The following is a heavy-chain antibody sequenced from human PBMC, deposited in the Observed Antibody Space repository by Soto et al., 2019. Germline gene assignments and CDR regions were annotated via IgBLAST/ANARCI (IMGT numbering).Heavy chain of an antibody. V-gene: IGHV2-5*01. CDR2: IYWNDDK. J-gene: IGHJ5*02. CDR1: GFSLSTSGVG. Sequence: SGPTLVNPTQTLTLTCTFSGFSLSTSGVGVGWIRQPPGKALEWLALIYWNDDKRYSPSLKSRLTITNDTSKNQVVLTMTNIDPVDTATYYCAHLYYDFWSDPGGFDPWGQGALVTVSS. CDR3: AHLYYDFWSDPGGFDP. D-gene: IGHD3-3*01.